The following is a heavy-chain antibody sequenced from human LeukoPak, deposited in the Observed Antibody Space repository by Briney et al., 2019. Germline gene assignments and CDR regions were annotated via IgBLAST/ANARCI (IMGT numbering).Heavy chain of an antibody. CDR1: GYTFTGYY. V-gene: IGHV1-2*02. CDR2: INPNSGGT. CDR3: AGGRYDYVWGSYRLRRDDAFDI. J-gene: IGHJ3*02. D-gene: IGHD3-16*02. Sequence: ASVKVSCKASGYTFTGYYMHWVRQAPGQGLEWMGWINPNSGGTNYAQKFQGRVTMTRDTSISTAYMELGRLRSDDTAVYYCAGGRYDYVWGSYRLRRDDAFDIWGQGTMVTVSS.